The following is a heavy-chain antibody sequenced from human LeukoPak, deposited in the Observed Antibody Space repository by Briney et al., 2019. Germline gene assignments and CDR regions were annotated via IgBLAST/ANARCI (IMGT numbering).Heavy chain of an antibody. CDR2: INAGNGNT. V-gene: IGHV1-3*03. CDR1: GYTFTSYA. D-gene: IGHD3-22*01. Sequence: GASVKVSCKASGYTFTSYAMHWVRQAPGQRVEWMGWINAGNGNTKYSQEFQGRVTITRDTSASTAYMELSSLRSEDMAVYYCARVRDSSGYYDFDYWGQGTLVTVSS. CDR3: ARVRDSSGYYDFDY. J-gene: IGHJ4*02.